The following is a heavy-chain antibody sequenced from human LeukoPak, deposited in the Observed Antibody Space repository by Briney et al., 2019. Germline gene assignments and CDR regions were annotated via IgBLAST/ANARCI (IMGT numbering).Heavy chain of an antibody. V-gene: IGHV4-31*03. CDR1: GGSISSGGHY. J-gene: IGHJ4*02. Sequence: SETLSLTCTVSGGSISSGGHYWIWIRQHPGRGLEWIGYIYYSGSTYYNPSLKSRVTISVDKSKNQFSLKLSSVTAADTAVYYCARVAAAGHPLFDYWGQGTLVTVSS. D-gene: IGHD6-13*01. CDR3: ARVAAAGHPLFDY. CDR2: IYYSGST.